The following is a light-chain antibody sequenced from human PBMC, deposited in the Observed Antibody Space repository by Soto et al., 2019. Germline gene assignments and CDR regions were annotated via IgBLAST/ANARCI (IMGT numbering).Light chain of an antibody. CDR3: QHSSNWPPT. J-gene: IGKJ3*01. Sequence: EVVMTQSPATLSVSPGERVTLSCRASESVHRNLAWYQQKPGQGPSLLIYYASTRATGVPDRFTGSGSGTEFTLTISSRQSEDFGVYHCQHSSNWPPTFGPGTKVEIK. CDR2: YAS. V-gene: IGKV3-15*01. CDR1: ESVHRN.